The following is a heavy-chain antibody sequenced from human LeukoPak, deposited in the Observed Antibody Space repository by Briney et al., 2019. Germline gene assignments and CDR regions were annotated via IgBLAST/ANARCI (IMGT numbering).Heavy chain of an antibody. V-gene: IGHV4-34*01. CDR3: ARDSYYYDSSVMRAFDI. Sequence: PSETLSLTCAVYVGSFSGYYWSWIRQPPGKGLEWIGEINHSGSTNYNSSLKSRVTISVDTSKNQFSLKLSSVTAADTAVYYCARDSYYYDSSVMRAFDIWGQGTMVTVSS. D-gene: IGHD3-22*01. J-gene: IGHJ3*02. CDR2: INHSGST. CDR1: VGSFSGYY.